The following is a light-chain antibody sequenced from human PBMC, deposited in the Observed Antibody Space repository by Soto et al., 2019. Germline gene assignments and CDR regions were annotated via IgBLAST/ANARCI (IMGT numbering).Light chain of an antibody. CDR3: QQYGSSPWT. CDR1: QSVSSSY. V-gene: IGKV3-20*01. CDR2: GAS. J-gene: IGKJ1*01. Sequence: EIVLTQSPGTLSLSPGERATLSCRASQSVSSSYLAWYQQKPGQAPRLLIYGASSRATGIPDRFSGSGSGTDFTLTISRLEPEDFSVYYCQQYGSSPWTFVQGTKVEF.